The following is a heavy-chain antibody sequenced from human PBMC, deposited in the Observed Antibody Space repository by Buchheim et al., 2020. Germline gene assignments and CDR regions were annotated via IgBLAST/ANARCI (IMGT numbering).Heavy chain of an antibody. CDR2: ISTSSSYT. Sequence: QAQLVESGGGLVKPGGSLRLSCAGSRFIFSDYYMTWIRQGPGKGLEWVSYISTSSSYTNYADSVKGRFTISRDNAKNSLYLQMNSLRAEDTAVYYCARAPVATDGIDVWGQGTT. CDR1: RFIFSDYY. CDR3: ARAPVATDGIDV. V-gene: IGHV3-11*05. J-gene: IGHJ6*02. D-gene: IGHD5-12*01.